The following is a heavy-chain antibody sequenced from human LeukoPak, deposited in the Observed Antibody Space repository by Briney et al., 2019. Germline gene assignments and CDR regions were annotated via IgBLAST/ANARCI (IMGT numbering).Heavy chain of an antibody. J-gene: IGHJ4*02. CDR1: GYTFTGYY. V-gene: IGHV1-2*02. D-gene: IGHD3-3*01. Sequence: GASVKVSCKASGYTFTGYYMHWVRQAPGQGLEWMGWINPNSGGTNYAQKFQGRVTMTRDTSISTAYMELSRLRSDDTAVYYCAREALYYDFWSGYYNPLDYWGQGTLVTVSS. CDR2: INPNSGGT. CDR3: AREALYYDFWSGYYNPLDY.